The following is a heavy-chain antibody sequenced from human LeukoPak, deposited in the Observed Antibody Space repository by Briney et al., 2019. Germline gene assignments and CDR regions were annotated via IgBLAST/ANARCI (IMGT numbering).Heavy chain of an antibody. CDR3: ARASLGGYYYYYYGMDV. CDR2: MNPNSGAT. Sequence: ASVKVSCKASGYTFTSYDINWLRQATGQGPEWMGWMNPNSGATGYAQKFQGRVTMTRDTSTSTVYMELSSLRSEDTAVYYCARASLGGYYYYYYGMDVWGQGTTVTVSS. J-gene: IGHJ6*02. D-gene: IGHD1-26*01. CDR1: GYTFTSYD. V-gene: IGHV1-8*01.